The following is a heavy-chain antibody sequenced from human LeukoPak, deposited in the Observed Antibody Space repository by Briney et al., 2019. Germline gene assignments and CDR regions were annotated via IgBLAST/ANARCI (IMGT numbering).Heavy chain of an antibody. CDR1: GGSISSSSYY. CDR2: IYYSGST. CDR3: ASAVEMATSFDY. Sequence: PSDTLSLTCTVSGGSISSSSYYWGWTRQPPGKGLEWIGSIYYSGSTYYNPSLKSRVTISVDTSKNQFSLKLSSVTAADTAVYYCASAVEMATSFDYWGQGTLVTVSS. D-gene: IGHD5-24*01. V-gene: IGHV4-39*01. J-gene: IGHJ4*02.